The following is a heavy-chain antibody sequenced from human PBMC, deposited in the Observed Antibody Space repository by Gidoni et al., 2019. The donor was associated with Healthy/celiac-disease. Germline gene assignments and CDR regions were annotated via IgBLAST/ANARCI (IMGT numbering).Heavy chain of an antibody. CDR2: IRSKADGGTT. V-gene: IGHV3-49*04. D-gene: IGHD3-3*01. CDR3: TRVGITIFGVALYYYYGMDV. CDR1: GFTFGDYA. J-gene: IGHJ6*02. Sequence: EVQLVESGGGLVQPGRSLRLSCTASGFTFGDYAMSWVRQAPGKGLEWVGFIRSKADGGTTEYAASVKGRFTISRDDSKSIAYLQMNSLKTEDTAVYYCTRVGITIFGVALYYYYGMDVWGQGTTVTVSS.